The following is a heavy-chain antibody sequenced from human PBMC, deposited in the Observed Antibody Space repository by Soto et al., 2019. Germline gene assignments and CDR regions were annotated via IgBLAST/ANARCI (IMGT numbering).Heavy chain of an antibody. D-gene: IGHD3-22*01. CDR1: GYTFTGYD. Sequence: ASVKVCCKASGYTFTGYDMHWVRQAPGQGLEWMGWINPNSGGTNYAQKFQGRVTMTRDTSISTAYMELSRLRSDDTAVYYCARGRDYYDSSGYLYYFDYWGQGTLVTVPQ. V-gene: IGHV1-2*02. J-gene: IGHJ4*02. CDR3: ARGRDYYDSSGYLYYFDY. CDR2: INPNSGGT.